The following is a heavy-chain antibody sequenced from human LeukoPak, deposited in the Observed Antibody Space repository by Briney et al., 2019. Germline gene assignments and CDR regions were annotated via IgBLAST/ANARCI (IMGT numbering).Heavy chain of an antibody. CDR2: INPSDSDT. J-gene: IGHJ3*02. Sequence: GESLKISCKGSGYSFTTYWIGWVRQMPGKGLEYMGIINPSDSDTRYSPSSQGQVTISADKSISTAYLQWSSLKASDTAMYYCASPRVGATAFDIWGQGTMVTVSS. CDR1: GYSFTTYW. V-gene: IGHV5-51*01. D-gene: IGHD1-26*01. CDR3: ASPRVGATAFDI.